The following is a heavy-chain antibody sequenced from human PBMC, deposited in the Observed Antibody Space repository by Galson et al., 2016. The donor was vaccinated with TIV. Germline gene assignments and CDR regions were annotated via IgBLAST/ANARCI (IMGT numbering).Heavy chain of an antibody. Sequence: SLRLSCAASGFKFDVSPMIWIRQAPGMGLEWVSAMSGAGFSTYYADSVKGRFTITRDLSNSTLFLQMNSLRAEDTAIYYCAKSGGRTGLGFRYFDYWGQGTLVTVSS. CDR3: AKSGGRTGLGFRYFDY. V-gene: IGHV3-23*01. J-gene: IGHJ4*02. CDR1: GFKFDVSP. CDR2: MSGAGFST. D-gene: IGHD3/OR15-3a*01.